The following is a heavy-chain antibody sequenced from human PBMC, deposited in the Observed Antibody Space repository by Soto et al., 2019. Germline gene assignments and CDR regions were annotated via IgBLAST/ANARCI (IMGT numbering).Heavy chain of an antibody. J-gene: IGHJ4*02. D-gene: IGHD3-22*01. CDR2: ISGSGGST. CDR3: AKGHRSGYYYY. Sequence: GGSLRLSCSASGFTFSSYAMSWVRQAPGKGLEWVSAISGSGGSTYYADSVKGRFTISRDNSKNTLYLQMNSLRAEDTAVYYCAKGHRSGYYYYWGQGILVTVSS. V-gene: IGHV3-23*01. CDR1: GFTFSSYA.